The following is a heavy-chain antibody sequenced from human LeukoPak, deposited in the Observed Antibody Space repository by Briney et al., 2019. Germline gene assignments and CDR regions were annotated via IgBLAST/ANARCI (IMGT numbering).Heavy chain of an antibody. D-gene: IGHD5/OR15-5a*01. Sequence: PSETLSLTCAVYGGSFSGYYWSWIRQTPGKGLEWIGEINNSGSTNYNPSLKSRVTISVDPSKNQFSLKLSSVTAADTAVYYCARGSTIYGSDYWGQGTLVTVSS. CDR1: GGSFSGYY. CDR3: ARGSTIYGSDY. CDR2: INNSGST. V-gene: IGHV4-34*01. J-gene: IGHJ4*02.